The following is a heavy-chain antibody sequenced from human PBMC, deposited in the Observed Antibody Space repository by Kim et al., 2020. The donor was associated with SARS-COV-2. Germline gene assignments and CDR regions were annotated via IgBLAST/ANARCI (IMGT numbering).Heavy chain of an antibody. V-gene: IGHV5-10-1*01. Sequence: PNYRPSFHGHVTISADKSISTAYLQWSSLKASDTAMYYCASRLTDAFDIWGQGTMVTVSS. CDR3: ASRLTDAFDI. CDR2: P. J-gene: IGHJ3*02.